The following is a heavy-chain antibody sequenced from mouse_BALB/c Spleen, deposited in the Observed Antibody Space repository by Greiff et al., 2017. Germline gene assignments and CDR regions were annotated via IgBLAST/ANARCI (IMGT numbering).Heavy chain of an antibody. D-gene: IGHD1-1*02. V-gene: IGHV5-12-2*01. CDR3: ARHYGKSAY. J-gene: IGHJ3*01. CDR2: ISNGGGST. Sequence: DVMLVESGGGLVQPGGSLKLSCAASGFTFSSYTMSWVRQTPEKRLEWVAYISNGGGSTYYPDTVKGRFTISRDNAKNTLYLQMSSLKSEDTAMYYCARHYGKSAYWGQGTLVTVSA. CDR1: GFTFSSYT.